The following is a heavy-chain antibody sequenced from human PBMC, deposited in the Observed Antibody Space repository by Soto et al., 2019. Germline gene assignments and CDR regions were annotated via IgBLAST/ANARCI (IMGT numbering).Heavy chain of an antibody. V-gene: IGHV4-34*01. J-gene: IGHJ5*02. Sequence: PSETLSLTCAVYGGSFSGYYWSWIRQPPGKGLEWIGEINHSGSTNYNPSLKSRVTISVDTSKNQFSLKLSSVTAADTAVYYCARCPVLRFLSGGNWFDPWGQGTLVTVSS. CDR2: INHSGST. D-gene: IGHD3-3*01. CDR3: ARCPVLRFLSGGNWFDP. CDR1: GGSFSGYY.